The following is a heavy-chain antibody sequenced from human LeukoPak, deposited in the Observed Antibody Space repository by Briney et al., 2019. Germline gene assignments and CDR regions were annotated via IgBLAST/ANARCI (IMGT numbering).Heavy chain of an antibody. D-gene: IGHD3-9*01. Sequence: PSETLSLTCAVYGGSFSGYYWSWIRQPPGKGLEWIGEINHSGSTNYNPSLKSRVTLSVDTSKNQFSLKLRSVTAADTAVYYCARTGYDILTGYRYYYYYMDVWGKGTTVTVSS. V-gene: IGHV4-34*01. CDR2: INHSGST. CDR3: ARTGYDILTGYRYYYYYMDV. CDR1: GGSFSGYY. J-gene: IGHJ6*03.